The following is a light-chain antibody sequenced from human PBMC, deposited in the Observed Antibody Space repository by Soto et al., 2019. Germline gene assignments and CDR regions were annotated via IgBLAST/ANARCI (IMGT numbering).Light chain of an antibody. V-gene: IGKV3-20*01. J-gene: IGKJ1*01. CDR3: KQYGRSLWP. Sequence: EIVLTQSPGTLSLSPGERATLSCRASESVRGSNLVWYQQKPGQAPSLLIYGVSNKATVTPDRFSGSGSGTDFSLTISRLEPEDFAVYYCKQYGRSLWPVGPGTKAEIK. CDR1: ESVRGSN. CDR2: GVS.